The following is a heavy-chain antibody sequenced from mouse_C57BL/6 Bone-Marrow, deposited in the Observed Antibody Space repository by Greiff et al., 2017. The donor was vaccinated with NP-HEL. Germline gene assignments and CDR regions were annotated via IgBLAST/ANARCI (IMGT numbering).Heavy chain of an antibody. D-gene: IGHD1-2*01. CDR3: ARCDYGTWFAY. J-gene: IGHJ3*01. CDR1: GYTFTNYW. Sequence: QVQLQQSGAELVRPGTSVKMSCKASGYTFTNYWIGWAKQRPGHGLEWIGDIYPGGGYTNYNEKFKGKATLTADKSSSTAYMQFSSLTSEDSAIYDCARCDYGTWFAYWGQGTLVTVSA. CDR2: IYPGGGYT. V-gene: IGHV1-63*01.